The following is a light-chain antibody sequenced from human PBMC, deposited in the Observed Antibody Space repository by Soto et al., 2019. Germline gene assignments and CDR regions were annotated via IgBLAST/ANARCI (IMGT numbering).Light chain of an antibody. CDR2: DAS. J-gene: IGKJ4*01. CDR3: QQYGTSPLT. Sequence: EFVLTQSPGTLSFSPGERATLSCRASQTVRNNYLAWYQQKPGQAPRLLIYDASSRATGIPDRFSGSGSGTDFTLTITGLVPEDFAVYYCQQYGTSPLTFGGGTKVDI. CDR1: QTVRNNY. V-gene: IGKV3-20*01.